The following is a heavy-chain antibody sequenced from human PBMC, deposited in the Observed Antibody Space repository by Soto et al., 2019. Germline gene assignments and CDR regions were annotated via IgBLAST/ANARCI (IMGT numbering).Heavy chain of an antibody. D-gene: IGHD4-17*01. V-gene: IGHV3-15*07. CDR2: IKSKTDGGTT. CDR3: TTDHSGGYNSAVDK. Sequence: GGSLRLSCAASGFTFSNAWMNWVRQAPGKGLEWVGRIKSKTDGGTTDYAAPVKGRFTISRDDSKNTLYLQMNSLKTEYPAVYYCTTDHSGGYNSAVDKGGQGTLVSVSS. J-gene: IGHJ4*02. CDR1: GFTFSNAW.